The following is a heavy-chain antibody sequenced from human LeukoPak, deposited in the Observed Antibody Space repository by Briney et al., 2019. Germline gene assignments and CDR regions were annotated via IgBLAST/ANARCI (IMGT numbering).Heavy chain of an antibody. CDR3: ARGTLAWNFDY. J-gene: IGHJ4*02. CDR1: GGSISSYY. CDR2: IYYSGST. D-gene: IGHD5-12*01. V-gene: IGHV4-59*01. Sequence: PSETLSLTCTVSGGSISSYYWSWIRQPPWKGLEWIGYIYYSGSTNYNPSLKSRVTISVDTSKNQFSLKLSSVTAADTAVYYCARGTLAWNFDYWGQGTLVTVSS.